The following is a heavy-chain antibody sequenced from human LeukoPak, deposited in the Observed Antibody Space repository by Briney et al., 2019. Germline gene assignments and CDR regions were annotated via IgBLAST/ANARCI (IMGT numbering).Heavy chain of an antibody. CDR1: GGSISSYY. D-gene: IGHD2-2*01. CDR3: ARDRWGCSSTSCYGPDDAFDI. Sequence: ASETLSLTCTVSGGSISSYYWSWIRQPAGKGLEWIGRIYTSGSTNYNPSLKSRVTMSVDTSKNQFSLKLSSVTAADTAVYYCARDRWGCSSTSCYGPDDAFDIWGQGTMVTVSS. J-gene: IGHJ3*02. CDR2: IYTSGST. V-gene: IGHV4-4*07.